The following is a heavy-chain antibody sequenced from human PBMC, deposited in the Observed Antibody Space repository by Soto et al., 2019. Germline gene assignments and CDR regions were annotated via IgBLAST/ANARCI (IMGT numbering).Heavy chain of an antibody. CDR1: GGTFNTFA. CDR3: ARDKERQRLGGNYYYAMDV. Sequence: QVQLVQSGAEVKKPGSSVKVSCKASGGTFNTFAISWVRQAPGQGFEWLGGIIPIFRTPDYAQKFQDRVTXTXDXXASTAYMELSSLRSDDTAVYYCARDKERQRLGGNYYYAMDVWGQGTTVTVSS. D-gene: IGHD5-12*01. J-gene: IGHJ6*02. V-gene: IGHV1-69*05. CDR2: IIPIFRTP.